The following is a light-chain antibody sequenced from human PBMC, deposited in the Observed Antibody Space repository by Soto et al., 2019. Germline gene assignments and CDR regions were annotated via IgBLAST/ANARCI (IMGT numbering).Light chain of an antibody. CDR2: SAS. V-gene: IGKV3-15*01. Sequence: EIVLTQSPGTLSLSPGERATLSCRASQSVSSSYLAWYQQKPGQAPRLLVYSASTRATGIPARFSGSGSGTEFTLTISSLQSEDFAVYYCHQYNHWLTWTFGQGTKV. CDR1: QSVSSSY. J-gene: IGKJ1*01. CDR3: HQYNHWLTWT.